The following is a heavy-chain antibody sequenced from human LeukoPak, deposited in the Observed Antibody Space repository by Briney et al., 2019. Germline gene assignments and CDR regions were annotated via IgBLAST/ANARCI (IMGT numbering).Heavy chain of an antibody. V-gene: IGHV3-21*01. Sequence: GGSLRLSCAASGFTFSSYSMNWVRQAPGKGLEWVSSISSSSSYIYYADSVKGRFTISRDNAKNSLYLQMNSLRAEDTAVYYCAVGYCSSTSCYPYYFDYWGQGTLVTVSS. CDR2: ISSSSSYI. CDR3: AVGYCSSTSCYPYYFDY. J-gene: IGHJ4*02. CDR1: GFTFSSYS. D-gene: IGHD2-2*01.